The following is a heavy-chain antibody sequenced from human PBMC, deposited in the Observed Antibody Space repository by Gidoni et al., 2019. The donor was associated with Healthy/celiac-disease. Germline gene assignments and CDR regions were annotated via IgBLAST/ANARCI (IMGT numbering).Heavy chain of an antibody. V-gene: IGHV1-69*01. CDR2: IIPIFGTA. J-gene: IGHJ4*02. CDR1: GGSFRSYA. CDR3: ASETPAYCGGDCYSRYFDY. D-gene: IGHD2-21*02. Sequence: QVQLVQSGAEVKKPGSSVKVSCKASGGSFRSYAISWVRQAPGQGLEWMGGIIPIFGTANYAQKFQGRVTITADESTSTAYMELSSLRSEDTAVYYCASETPAYCGGDCYSRYFDYWGQGTLVTVSS.